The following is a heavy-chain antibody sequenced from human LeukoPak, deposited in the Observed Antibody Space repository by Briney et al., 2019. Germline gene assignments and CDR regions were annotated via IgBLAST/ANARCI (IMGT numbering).Heavy chain of an antibody. D-gene: IGHD3-22*01. CDR2: IYYSGST. V-gene: IGHV4-59*01. J-gene: IGHJ6*02. CDR1: GGSISSYY. Sequence: SETLPLTCTVSGGSISSYYWSWIRQPPGKGLEWIGDIYYSGSTNYNPSLKSRVTISVYTSKNHFSPKLSSVTAADTAVYYCARDSGYNYGMDVWGQGTTVTVSS. CDR3: ARDSGYNYGMDV.